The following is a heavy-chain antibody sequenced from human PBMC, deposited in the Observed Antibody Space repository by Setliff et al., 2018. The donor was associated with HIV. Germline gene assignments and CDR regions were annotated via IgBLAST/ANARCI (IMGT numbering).Heavy chain of an antibody. Sequence: PSETLSLTCNVSGGSISSSSYYWGWIRQPPGKGLEWIGNIYYSGSTYYNPSLKTRVTISVDGSKNQFSLKLKSVTAADTAVYYCARWHPPYGFWEEDYWGQGTLVTVSS. D-gene: IGHD3-10*01. CDR1: GGSISSSSYY. V-gene: IGHV4-39*01. CDR3: ARWHPPYGFWEEDY. J-gene: IGHJ4*02. CDR2: IYYSGST.